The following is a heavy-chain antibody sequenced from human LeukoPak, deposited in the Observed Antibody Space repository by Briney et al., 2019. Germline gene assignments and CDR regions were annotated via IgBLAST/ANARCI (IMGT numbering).Heavy chain of an antibody. CDR2: IYYSGST. D-gene: IGHD5-18*01. Sequence: SETLSLTCTVSGGSISSGDYYWSWIRQPPGKGLEWIGYIYYSGSTYYNPSLKSRVTISVDTSKNQFSLKLSFVTAADTAVYYCARENRDTAMVPFDYWGQGTLVTVSS. CDR3: ARENRDTAMVPFDY. V-gene: IGHV4-30-4*01. J-gene: IGHJ4*02. CDR1: GGSISSGDYY.